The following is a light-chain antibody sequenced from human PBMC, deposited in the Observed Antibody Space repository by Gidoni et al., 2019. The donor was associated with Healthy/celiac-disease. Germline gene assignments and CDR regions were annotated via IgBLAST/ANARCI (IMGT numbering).Light chain of an antibody. CDR3: SSYTSSSTLVV. Sequence: QSALPQPPSVSGSPGQSITISCTGTSSDVGGYNYVSWYQQHPGKAPKLMIYEVSNRPSGVSNRFSGSKSGNTASLTISGLQAEDEADYYCSSYTSSSTLVVFGGGTKLTVL. J-gene: IGLJ2*01. V-gene: IGLV2-14*01. CDR2: EVS. CDR1: SSDVGGYNY.